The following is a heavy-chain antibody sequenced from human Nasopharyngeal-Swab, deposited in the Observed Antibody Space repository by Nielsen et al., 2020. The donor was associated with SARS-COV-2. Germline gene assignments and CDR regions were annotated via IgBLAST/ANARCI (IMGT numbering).Heavy chain of an antibody. J-gene: IGHJ4*02. D-gene: IGHD2-15*01. V-gene: IGHV3-30*03. Sequence: GESLKISCAASGFTFSSYGMHWVRQAPGKGLEWVAVISYDGSNKYYADSVKGRFTISRDNSKNTLYLQMNSLRAEDTAVYYCARSDIVVVVADIGAFLNWGQGTLVTVSS. CDR3: ARSDIVVVVADIGAFLN. CDR2: ISYDGSNK. CDR1: GFTFSSYG.